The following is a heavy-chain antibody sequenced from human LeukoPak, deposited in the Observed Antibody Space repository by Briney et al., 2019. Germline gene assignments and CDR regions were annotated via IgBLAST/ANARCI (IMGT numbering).Heavy chain of an antibody. Sequence: GGSLRLSCAASGFTFRSYSMNWVRQAPGKGLEWVSYINSGSTTIFYADSVKGRFTISRDNAKYSLYLQMNSLRAEDTAVYYCARPTLYGSGSYPDLDYWGQGTLVTVSS. CDR1: GFTFRSYS. CDR2: INSGSTTI. V-gene: IGHV3-48*01. CDR3: ARPTLYGSGSYPDLDY. J-gene: IGHJ4*02. D-gene: IGHD3-10*01.